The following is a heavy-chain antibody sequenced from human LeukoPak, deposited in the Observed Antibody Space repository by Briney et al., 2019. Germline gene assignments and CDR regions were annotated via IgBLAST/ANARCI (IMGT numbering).Heavy chain of an antibody. CDR3: ARGPHYDFLTGYYSSHFDY. J-gene: IGHJ4*02. V-gene: IGHV5-51*01. D-gene: IGHD3-9*01. Sequence: GESLKISCKGSGYSFTSYWIGWVRQMPGKGLEWMGVTYPGGSDTRYSPSFQGQVTISVDKSTSTAYLQWISLRASDTAMYYCARGPHYDFLTGYYSSHFDYWGQGTLVSVSS. CDR1: GYSFTSYW. CDR2: TYPGGSDT.